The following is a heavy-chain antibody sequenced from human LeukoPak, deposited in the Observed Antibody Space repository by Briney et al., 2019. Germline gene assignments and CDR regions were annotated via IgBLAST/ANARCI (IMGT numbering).Heavy chain of an antibody. D-gene: IGHD3-10*01. Sequence: PSETLSLTCTVSGGSISSYYWSWIRQPPGKGLEWIGYIYYSGSTNYNPSLKSRVTISVDTSKNQFSLKLSSVTAADTAVYYCARLTMVRGVIARTQAFDYWGQGTLVTVSS. J-gene: IGHJ4*02. CDR1: GGSISSYY. CDR2: IYYSGST. V-gene: IGHV4-59*08. CDR3: ARLTMVRGVIARTQAFDY.